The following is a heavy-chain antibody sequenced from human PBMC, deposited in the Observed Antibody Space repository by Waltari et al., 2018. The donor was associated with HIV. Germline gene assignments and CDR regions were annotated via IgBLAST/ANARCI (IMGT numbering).Heavy chain of an antibody. V-gene: IGHV3-48*02. J-gene: IGHJ6*02. D-gene: IGHD1-26*01. Sequence: EVKLVESGGGLVQTGGTMRLYWSVTGLSITTYSIYWVRQRPGKGLELISYIRGTTNTKCYAESVKGRFTVSIDNAKNSAFLYMSALRDDDTAIYYCARDKLGDSAPVWGQGTTVAVSS. CDR2: IRGTTNTK. CDR1: GLSITTYS. CDR3: ARDKLGDSAPV.